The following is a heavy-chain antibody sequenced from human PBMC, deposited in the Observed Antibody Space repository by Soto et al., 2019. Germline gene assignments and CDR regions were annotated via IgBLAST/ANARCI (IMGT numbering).Heavy chain of an antibody. V-gene: IGHV3-33*01. D-gene: IGHD3-22*01. CDR2: IWYDGSNK. J-gene: IGHJ6*02. CDR3: ARVGYYDSSGYYRSLSGMDV. CDR1: GFTFSSYG. Sequence: QVQLVESGGGVVQPGRSLRLSCAASGFTFSSYGMHWVRQAPGKGLEWVAVIWYDGSNKYYADSVKGRFTISRDNSKNTLYLQMNSLRAEDTAVYYCARVGYYDSSGYYRSLSGMDVWGQGTTGTGSS.